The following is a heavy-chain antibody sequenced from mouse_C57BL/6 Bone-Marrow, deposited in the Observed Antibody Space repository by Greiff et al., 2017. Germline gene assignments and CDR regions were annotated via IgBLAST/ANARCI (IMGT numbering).Heavy chain of an antibody. CDR3: ARSGWSWFAY. Sequence: VQLQQSGPGLVQPSQSLSITCTVSGFSLTSYGVHWVRQSPGKGLEWLGVIWSGGSTDYNAAFISRLSISKDNSKSQVFFKMNSLRADDTAIYYCARSGWSWFAYWGQGTLVTVSA. J-gene: IGHJ3*01. CDR2: IWSGGST. CDR1: GFSLTSYG. V-gene: IGHV2-2*01. D-gene: IGHD2-3*01.